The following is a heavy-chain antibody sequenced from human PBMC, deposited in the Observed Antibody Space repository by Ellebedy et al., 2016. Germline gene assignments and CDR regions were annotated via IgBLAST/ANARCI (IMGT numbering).Heavy chain of an antibody. J-gene: IGHJ4*02. CDR2: ISYDGSNK. V-gene: IGHV3-30*18. CDR1: GFTFDDSG. Sequence: GGSLTLSXAASGFTFDDSGMHCVRQAPGKGLEWVAVISYDGSNKYYADSVKGRFTISRDNSKNTLYLQMNSLRAEDTAVYYCAKDGGGNSVGYWGQGTLVTVSS. D-gene: IGHD4-23*01. CDR3: AKDGGGNSVGY.